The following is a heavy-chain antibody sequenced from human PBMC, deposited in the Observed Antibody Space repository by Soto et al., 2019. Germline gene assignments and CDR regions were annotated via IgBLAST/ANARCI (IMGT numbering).Heavy chain of an antibody. CDR1: GYTFTSYY. V-gene: IGHV1-46*01. J-gene: IGHJ6*02. CDR2: INPSGGST. Sequence: ASVKVSCNASGYTFTSYYMHWVRQAPGQGLEWMGIINPSGGSTSYAQKFQGRVTMTRDTSTSTVYMELSSLRSEDTAVYYCARESRPGLGSSSSASFYYYYRMDVWGQGPTVTVSS. D-gene: IGHD6-6*01. CDR3: ARESRPGLGSSSSASFYYYYRMDV.